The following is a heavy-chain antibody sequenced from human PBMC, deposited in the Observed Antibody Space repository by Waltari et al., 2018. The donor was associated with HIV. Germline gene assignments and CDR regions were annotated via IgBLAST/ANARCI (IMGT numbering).Heavy chain of an antibody. D-gene: IGHD2-15*01. J-gene: IGHJ4*02. Sequence: QVQLVQSGAEVKKPGASVKVSCKASGYTFTGYYMHWVGQAPGKGLEWMGWINPDNGGTKYAQKFQGRVTMTRDTSISTAYMELSRLRSDDTAVYYCVRDICNGGSCYSYYFDYWGQGTLVTVSS. CDR2: INPDNGGT. CDR3: VRDICNGGSCYSYYFDY. CDR1: GYTFTGYY. V-gene: IGHV1-2*02.